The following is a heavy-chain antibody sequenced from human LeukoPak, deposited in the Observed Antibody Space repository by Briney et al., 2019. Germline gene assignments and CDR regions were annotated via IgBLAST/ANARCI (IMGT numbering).Heavy chain of an antibody. CDR2: INAYNGNT. D-gene: IGHD1-14*01. J-gene: IGHJ4*02. Sequence: ASVKVSCKASGYTFTSYGISWVRQAPGQGLGWMGWINAYNGNTNYAQKLQGRVTMTTDTSTSTAYMELRSLISDDTAVYYCARDPTLTTFDYWGQGSLVTVSP. CDR1: GYTFTSYG. V-gene: IGHV1-18*01. CDR3: ARDPTLTTFDY.